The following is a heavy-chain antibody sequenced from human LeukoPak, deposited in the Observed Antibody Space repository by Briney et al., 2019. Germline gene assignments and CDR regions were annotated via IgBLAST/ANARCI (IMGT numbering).Heavy chain of an antibody. CDR1: GFTFSSYE. D-gene: IGHD3-10*01. CDR2: ISSSGGTI. CDR3: ARGRPENYGSGTYLTF. V-gene: IGHV3-48*03. J-gene: IGHJ4*02. Sequence: PGGSLRLSCVASGFTFSSYEMNWVRQAPGKGLECVAYISSSGGTIYYADSVEGRFTMSRDYAKASLYLQMDSLRAEDTAVYYCARGRPENYGSGTYLTFWGQGTLVTVSS.